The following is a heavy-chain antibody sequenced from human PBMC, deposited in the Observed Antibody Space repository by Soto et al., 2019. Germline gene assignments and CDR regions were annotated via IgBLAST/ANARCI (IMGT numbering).Heavy chain of an antibody. Sequence: ASVKVSCKASGGTFSSYAISWVRQAPGQGLEWMGGIIPIFGTANYAQKFQGRVTITADESTSTAYMELSSLRSEDTAVYYCARKGCSGGSCYPNWFDPWGQGTLVTVS. CDR2: IIPIFGTA. J-gene: IGHJ5*02. V-gene: IGHV1-69*13. D-gene: IGHD2-15*01. CDR3: ARKGCSGGSCYPNWFDP. CDR1: GGTFSSYA.